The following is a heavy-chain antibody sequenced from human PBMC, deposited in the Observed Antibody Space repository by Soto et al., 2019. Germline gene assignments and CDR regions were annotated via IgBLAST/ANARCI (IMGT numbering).Heavy chain of an antibody. CDR3: ARGAPLLAQLIDSYYYGMDV. Sequence: QVQLVEAGGGVVQPGRSLRLSCAASGFTFSSYAMHWVRQAPGKGLEGVAVISYDGSNKYYADSVKGRFTISRDNSKNTLYLQMNSLRAEDTAVYYCARGAPLLAQLIDSYYYGMDVWGQGTTVTVSS. CDR2: ISYDGSNK. D-gene: IGHD6-6*01. CDR1: GFTFSSYA. J-gene: IGHJ6*02. V-gene: IGHV3-30-3*01.